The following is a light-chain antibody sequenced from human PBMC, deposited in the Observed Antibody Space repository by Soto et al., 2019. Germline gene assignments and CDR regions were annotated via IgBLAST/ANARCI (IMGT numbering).Light chain of an antibody. CDR3: QQYGSYPRT. CDR2: DAS. V-gene: IGKV1-5*01. J-gene: IGKJ1*01. CDR1: ETITTS. Sequence: DIQMTQSPSTLSASVGDGVTITCRASETITTSLAWYQQQPGTAPKVLIYDASTLESGVPSRFSGSGSGPEFTLTISSLQPADFATYYCQQYGSYPRTFGQGTKVEIK.